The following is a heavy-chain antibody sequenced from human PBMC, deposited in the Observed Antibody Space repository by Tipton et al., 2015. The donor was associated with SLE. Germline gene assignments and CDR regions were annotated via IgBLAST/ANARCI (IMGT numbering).Heavy chain of an antibody. V-gene: IGHV3-30*18. J-gene: IGHJ4*02. CDR3: AKAENWNDGPLVY. CDR2: IWYDGSNK. Sequence: QVQLVQSGGGVVQPGRSLRLSCAAAGFTFSSYGMHWVRQAPGKGLEWVAVIWYDGSNKYYADSVKGRFTISRDNSKNTLYLQMNSLRAEDTAMYYCAKAENWNDGPLVYWGQGTLVTVSS. D-gene: IGHD1-1*01. CDR1: GFTFSSYG.